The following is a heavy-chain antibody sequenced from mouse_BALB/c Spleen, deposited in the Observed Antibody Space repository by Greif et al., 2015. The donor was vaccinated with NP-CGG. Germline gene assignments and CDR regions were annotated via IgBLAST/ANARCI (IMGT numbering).Heavy chain of an antibody. Sequence: EVKLVESGGGLVQPGGSMKLSCVASGFTFSSYWMSWVRQSPEKGLEWVAEIRLKSDNYATHYAESVKGKFTISRDDSKSRLYLQMNSLRAEDTGIYYCTAIYDYAWFAYWGQGTLVTVSA. J-gene: IGHJ3*01. V-gene: IGHV6-3*01. CDR1: GFTFSSYW. D-gene: IGHD2-4*01. CDR2: IRLKSDNYAT. CDR3: TAIYDYAWFAY.